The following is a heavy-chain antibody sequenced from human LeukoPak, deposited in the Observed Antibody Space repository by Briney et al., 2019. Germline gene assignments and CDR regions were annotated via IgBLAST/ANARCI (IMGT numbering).Heavy chain of an antibody. Sequence: GGSLRLSCAASGFTFSTYSMNWVHQAPGKGQEWVSSISGSSSYTFYADSVRGRFTISRDNAKNSLYLQMNSLRAEDTAVYYCARGTTGGYSPSHWGQGTLVTVSS. V-gene: IGHV3-21*01. CDR2: ISGSSSYT. D-gene: IGHD5-12*01. CDR1: GFTFSTYS. CDR3: ARGTTGGYSPSH. J-gene: IGHJ4*02.